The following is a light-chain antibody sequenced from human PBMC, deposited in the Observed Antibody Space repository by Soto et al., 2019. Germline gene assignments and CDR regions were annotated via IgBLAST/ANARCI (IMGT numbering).Light chain of an antibody. J-gene: IGLJ2*01. Sequence: QSALTQPPSASGSPGQSVTIYCTGTSSDVGGYNYVSWYQQHPGKAPKVMMYEVSKRPSGVPDRFSGSKSGNTASLTVSGLQAEDEADYYCSSYGGTNSLKVFGGGTKLTVL. CDR3: SSYGGTNSLKV. CDR2: EVS. CDR1: SSDVGGYNY. V-gene: IGLV2-8*01.